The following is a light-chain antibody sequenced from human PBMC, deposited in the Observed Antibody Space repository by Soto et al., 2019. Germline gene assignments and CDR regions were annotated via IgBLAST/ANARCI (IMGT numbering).Light chain of an antibody. V-gene: IGLV2-18*02. Sequence: QSVLTQPPSVSGSPGQSVTISCTGTSSDFGSYNRVSWYQRPPGTGPKLMIYEVSNRPSGVPDRFSASKSGNTASLTVSGLQAEDEADYYCSSYAGNNNFVFGSGTKVTVX. CDR2: EVS. CDR3: SSYAGNNNFV. CDR1: SSDFGSYNR. J-gene: IGLJ1*01.